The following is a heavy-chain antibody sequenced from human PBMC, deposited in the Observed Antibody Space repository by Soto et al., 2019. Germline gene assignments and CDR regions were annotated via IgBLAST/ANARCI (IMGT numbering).Heavy chain of an antibody. Sequence: SETLSLTCTVSDASIRGYYWSWIRQPPGKGLEWIGYFHYSGISNYNSSLKSRVTMSLDTSKNQLSLKLSSVSAADTAIYYCARGASNWQYFDYWGQGALVTVSS. V-gene: IGHV4-59*01. CDR2: FHYSGIS. CDR1: DASIRGYY. D-gene: IGHD4-4*01. J-gene: IGHJ4*02. CDR3: ARGASNWQYFDY.